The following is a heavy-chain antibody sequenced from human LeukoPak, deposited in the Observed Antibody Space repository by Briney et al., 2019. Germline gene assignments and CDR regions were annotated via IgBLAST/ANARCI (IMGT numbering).Heavy chain of an antibody. Sequence: GGSLRLSCAASGFTVSSNYMSWVRQAPGKGLEWVSVIYSGGSTYYADSVKGRFTISRDNAKNSLYLQMNSLRAEDTAVYYCAREFGDLFPYYYYYMDVWGKGTTVTISS. CDR2: IYSGGST. D-gene: IGHD3-10*01. V-gene: IGHV3-66*01. J-gene: IGHJ6*03. CDR3: AREFGDLFPYYYYYMDV. CDR1: GFTVSSNY.